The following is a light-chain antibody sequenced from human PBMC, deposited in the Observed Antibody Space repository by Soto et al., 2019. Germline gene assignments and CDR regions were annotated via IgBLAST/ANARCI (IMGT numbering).Light chain of an antibody. CDR1: TSNIGRND. CDR3: ASWDDSLNAPV. CDR2: GHN. Sequence: QSVLTQPPSASGTPGQRVSISCSGSTSNIGRNDVNWYQQLPWTAPKLLIYGHNQRPSGVPERFSGSKSGTSASLAISGLQSEDEADYYCASWDDSLNAPVFGGGTKLTVL. V-gene: IGLV1-44*01. J-gene: IGLJ2*01.